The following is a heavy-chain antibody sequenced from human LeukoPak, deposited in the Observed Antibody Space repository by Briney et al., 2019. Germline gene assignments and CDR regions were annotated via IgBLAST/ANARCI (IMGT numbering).Heavy chain of an antibody. V-gene: IGHV1-69*13. D-gene: IGHD1-7*01. CDR1: GGTFSSYA. CDR3: ARVKLQGSYYYYYGMVV. CDR2: IIPIFGTA. J-gene: IGHJ6*02. Sequence: SVKVSCKASGGTFSSYAISWVRQAPGQGLEWMGGIIPIFGTANYAQKFQGRVTITADESTSTAYMELSSLRSEDTAVYYCARVKLQGSYYYYYGMVVWGQGTTVTVSS.